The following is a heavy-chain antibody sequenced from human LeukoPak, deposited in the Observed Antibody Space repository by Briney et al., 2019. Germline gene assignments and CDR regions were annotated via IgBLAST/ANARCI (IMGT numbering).Heavy chain of an antibody. Sequence: GGSLILSCAASGFTFSSYAVSWVRRAPGKGLERVSAISGSGGSTYYADSVKGRFTISRDNSKNTLYLQMNSLRAEDTAVYYCAKKGDLTDWYYFDYWGQGTLGTVSS. D-gene: IGHD3-9*01. CDR3: AKKGDLTDWYYFDY. CDR1: GFTFSSYA. J-gene: IGHJ4*02. V-gene: IGHV3-23*01. CDR2: ISGSGGST.